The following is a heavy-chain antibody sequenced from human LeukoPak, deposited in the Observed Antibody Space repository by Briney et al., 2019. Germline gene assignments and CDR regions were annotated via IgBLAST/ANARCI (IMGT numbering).Heavy chain of an antibody. CDR2: INPNSGGT. D-gene: IGHD6-13*01. J-gene: IGHJ4*02. Sequence: VASVKVSCMASEYIFTGYYIHWVRQAPGQGLEWMGRINPNSGGTNYAQKFPGRVTMTTDTSISTAYMEVSSLRSDDTAVYFCARGFSSSWSYFDYWGQGTLVTVSS. CDR3: ARGFSSSWSYFDY. V-gene: IGHV1-2*06. CDR1: EYIFTGYY.